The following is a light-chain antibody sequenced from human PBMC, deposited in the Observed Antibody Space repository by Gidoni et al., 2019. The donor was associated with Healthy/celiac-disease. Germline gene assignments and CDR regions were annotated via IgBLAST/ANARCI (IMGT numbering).Light chain of an antibody. CDR1: QDISNY. V-gene: IGKV1-33*01. CDR2: DAS. J-gene: IGKJ5*01. CDR3: QQYDNRPSIT. Sequence: DIQMNQSRSSLSASVGDRVTITCQASQDISNYLNWYQQKPGKAPKLLIYDASNLETGVPSRFSGSGSGTDFTFTISSLQPEDIATYYCQQYDNRPSITFGQXTRLEIK.